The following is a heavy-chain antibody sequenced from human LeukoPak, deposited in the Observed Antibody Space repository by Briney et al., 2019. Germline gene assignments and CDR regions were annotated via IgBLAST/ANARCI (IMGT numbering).Heavy chain of an antibody. CDR3: ASHILLTAPAFGGFDP. D-gene: IGHD2-8*01. V-gene: IGHV4-4*09. Sequence: SETLSLTCTASGGSISSYYWTWIRQSPGKGLEWIGCIYTSGSTNYNPSLKSRLTISVDTSKSQFSLKLSSVTAADTAVYYCASHILLTAPAFGGFDPWGRGTLVTVSS. J-gene: IGHJ5*02. CDR1: GGSISSYY. CDR2: IYTSGST.